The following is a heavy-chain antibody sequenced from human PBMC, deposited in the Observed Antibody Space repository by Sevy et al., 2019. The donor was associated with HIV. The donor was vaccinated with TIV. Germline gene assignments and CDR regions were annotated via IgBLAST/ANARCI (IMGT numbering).Heavy chain of an antibody. D-gene: IGHD3-22*01. Sequence: GGSLRLSCKVSGFTFSVYTMHWVRQAPGKGLEWVSSIGRTTTTYYADSVRGRFTISRDNAKNSLYLEMNSLRDDDTAVYYCAREAYYYDSREENWFDPWGQGTLVTVSS. J-gene: IGHJ5*02. CDR1: GFTFSVYT. CDR2: IGRTTTT. V-gene: IGHV3-48*02. CDR3: AREAYYYDSREENWFDP.